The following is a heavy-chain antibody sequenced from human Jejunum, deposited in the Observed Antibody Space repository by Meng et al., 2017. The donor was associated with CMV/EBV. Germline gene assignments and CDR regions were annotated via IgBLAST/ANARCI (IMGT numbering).Heavy chain of an antibody. CDR3: ARGAVIPNSYGLDV. Sequence: SEYTFTGYYLHWVRQAPGRGLGWMGWINPDSGGTNYAQKFQGRVTMTRDTSISIAYMELSRLRSDDTAVYYCARGAVIPNSYGLDVWGQGTTVTVSS. D-gene: IGHD3-22*01. J-gene: IGHJ6*02. CDR2: INPDSGGT. CDR1: EYTFTGYY. V-gene: IGHV1-2*02.